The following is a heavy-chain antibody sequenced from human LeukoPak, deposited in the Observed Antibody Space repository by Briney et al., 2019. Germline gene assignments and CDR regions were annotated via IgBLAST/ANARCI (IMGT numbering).Heavy chain of an antibody. Sequence: SETLSLTCAVYGGSFSGYYWSWIRQPPGKGLEWIGYIYYSGSTYYNPSLKSRVTISVDTSKNQFSLKLSSVTAADTAVYYCATTLPAAPFDYWGQGTLVTVSS. CDR3: ATTLPAAPFDY. D-gene: IGHD2-2*01. J-gene: IGHJ4*02. CDR2: IYYSGST. CDR1: GGSFSGYY. V-gene: IGHV4-30-4*08.